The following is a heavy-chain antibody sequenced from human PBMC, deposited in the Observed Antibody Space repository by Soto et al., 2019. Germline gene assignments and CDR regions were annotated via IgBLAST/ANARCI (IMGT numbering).Heavy chain of an antibody. J-gene: IGHJ6*02. Sequence: QVQLVQSGAEVKKPGASVKVSCKASGYTFTTYVMHWVRQAPGQRLEWMGWLNAGNDNTEYSQKLQGRVNITRDTSASTVYMELSSLSSEDTAVYYCARVGQTYYGMDVWGQGTTVTVSS. CDR1: GYTFTTYV. V-gene: IGHV1-3*01. CDR3: ARVGQTYYGMDV. CDR2: LNAGNDNT. D-gene: IGHD3-3*01.